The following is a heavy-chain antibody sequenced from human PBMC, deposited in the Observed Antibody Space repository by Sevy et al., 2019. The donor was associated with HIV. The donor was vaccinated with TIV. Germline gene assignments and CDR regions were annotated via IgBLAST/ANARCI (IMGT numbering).Heavy chain of an antibody. V-gene: IGHV4-39*01. CDR1: GGSVTNNNFY. CDR3: ARNRKWPLLDYFDY. J-gene: IGHJ4*02. CDR2: IFFSGST. Sequence: SETLSLTCTVSGGSVTNNNFYWGWIRRPPGKGLEWIGSIFFSGSTYYSPSLKTRLTLSVVTSKNQFSLKLNSVTAADTAVYYCARNRKWPLLDYFDYWGQGILVTVSS. D-gene: IGHD5-12*01.